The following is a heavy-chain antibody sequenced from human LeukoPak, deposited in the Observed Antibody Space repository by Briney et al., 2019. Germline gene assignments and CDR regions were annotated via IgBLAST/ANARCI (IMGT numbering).Heavy chain of an antibody. CDR3: ARVGIAVAGTGYFDY. J-gene: IGHJ4*02. Sequence: PGGSLRLSCAASGFTFSSYCMHWVRQAPGKGLEWVAVIWYDGSNKYYADSVKGRFTISRDNSKNTLYLQMNSLRAEDTAVYYCARVGIAVAGTGYFDYWGQGTLVTVSS. CDR2: IWYDGSNK. V-gene: IGHV3-33*01. D-gene: IGHD6-19*01. CDR1: GFTFSSYC.